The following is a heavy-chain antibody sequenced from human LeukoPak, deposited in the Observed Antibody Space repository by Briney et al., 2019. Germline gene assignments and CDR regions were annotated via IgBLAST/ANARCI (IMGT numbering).Heavy chain of an antibody. D-gene: IGHD3-22*01. J-gene: IGHJ4*02. CDR3: ATGFYYDTSVPHY. Sequence: GGSLRLSCAASEFTFSNAWMSWVRQAPGKGLEWVGRIKSKTDGGTTDYAAPVKGRFTISRDDSKNTLYLQMDSLKTEDTAVYYCATGFYYDTSVPHYWGQGTLVTVSS. CDR2: IKSKTDGGTT. CDR1: EFTFSNAW. V-gene: IGHV3-15*01.